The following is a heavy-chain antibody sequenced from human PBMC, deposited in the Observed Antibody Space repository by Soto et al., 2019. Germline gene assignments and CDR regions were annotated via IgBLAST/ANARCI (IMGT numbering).Heavy chain of an antibody. CDR1: GFTFSSYA. CDR3: ASIYCSSTSCYMSWAFDI. D-gene: IGHD2-2*01. CDR2: ISGSGGST. Sequence: EVQLLESGGGLAQPGGSLRLSCAASGFTFSSYAMSWVRQAPGKGLEWVSAISGSGGSTYYADSVKGRFTISRDNSKNTLYLQMNSLRAEDTAVYYCASIYCSSTSCYMSWAFDIWGQGTMVTVSS. V-gene: IGHV3-23*01. J-gene: IGHJ3*02.